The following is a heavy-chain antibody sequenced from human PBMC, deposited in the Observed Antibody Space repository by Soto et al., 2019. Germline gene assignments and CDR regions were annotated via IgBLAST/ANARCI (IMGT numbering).Heavy chain of an antibody. J-gene: IGHJ4*02. V-gene: IGHV3-48*01. CDR2: ISSSSSTI. Sequence: APGKGLEWLSYISSSSSTIYYADSVKGRFTISRDNAKNSLYLQMNSLRAEDTAVYYCASSQWRGHYFDYWGQGTLVTVSS. CDR3: ASSQWRGHYFDY. D-gene: IGHD6-19*01.